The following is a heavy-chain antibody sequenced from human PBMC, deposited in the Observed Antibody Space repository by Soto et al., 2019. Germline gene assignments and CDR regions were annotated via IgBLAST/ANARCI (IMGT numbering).Heavy chain of an antibody. CDR3: ARALILTGYYDTAFDY. Sequence: PGGSLRLSCAASGFTFSSYGMHWVRQAPGKGLEWVAVIWYDGSNKYYADSVKGRFTISRDNSKNTLYLQMNSLRAEDTAVYYCARALILTGYYDTAFDYWGQGTLVTVSS. CDR1: GFTFSSYG. D-gene: IGHD3-9*01. CDR2: IWYDGSNK. J-gene: IGHJ4*02. V-gene: IGHV3-33*01.